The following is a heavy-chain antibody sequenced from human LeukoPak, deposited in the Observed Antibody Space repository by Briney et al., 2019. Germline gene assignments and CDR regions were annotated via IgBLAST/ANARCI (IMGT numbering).Heavy chain of an antibody. Sequence: MSSETLSLTCAVSGGSISSGGYSWSWIRQPPGKGLEWIGYIYYSGSTYYNPSLKSRVTISVDTSKNQFSLKLSSVTAADTAVYYCARARYSGYDCRGGSCYYFDYWGQGTLVTVSS. J-gene: IGHJ4*02. CDR2: IYYSGST. CDR1: GGSISSGGYS. D-gene: IGHD2-15*01. V-gene: IGHV4-30-4*07. CDR3: ARARYSGYDCRGGSCYYFDY.